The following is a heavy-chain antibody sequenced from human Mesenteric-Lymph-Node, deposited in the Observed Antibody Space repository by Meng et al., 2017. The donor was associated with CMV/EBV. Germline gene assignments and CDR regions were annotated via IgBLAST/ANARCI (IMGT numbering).Heavy chain of an antibody. CDR3: ARLYYDFWSGPNWFDP. D-gene: IGHD3-3*01. Sequence: GSLRLSCTVSGGSISSYYWSWIRQLPGKGLEWIGYIFYSGSTNYNPSLKSRVTISVDTSKNQFSLKLSSVTAADTAVYYCARLYYDFWSGPNWFDPWGQGTLVTVSS. CDR1: GGSISSYY. CDR2: IFYSGST. V-gene: IGHV4-59*01. J-gene: IGHJ5*02.